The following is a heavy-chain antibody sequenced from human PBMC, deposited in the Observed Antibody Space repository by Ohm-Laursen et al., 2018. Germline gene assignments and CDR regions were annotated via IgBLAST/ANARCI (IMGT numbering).Heavy chain of an antibody. CDR2: IKPDGSEK. J-gene: IGHJ4*02. CDR1: GFTFSTYW. D-gene: IGHD6-19*01. V-gene: IGHV3-7*01. Sequence: SLRLSCSASGFTFSTYWMSWVRQAPGKGLEWVANIKPDGSEKYYVDSVKGRFTISRGNAKNSLYLQMNSLRAEDTAVYSCAVGDRGTTAVAGDFWGPGTLVTVSS. CDR3: AVGDRGTTAVAGDF.